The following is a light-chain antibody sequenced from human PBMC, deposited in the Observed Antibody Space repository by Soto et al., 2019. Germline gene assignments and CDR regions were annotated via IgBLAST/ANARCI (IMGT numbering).Light chain of an antibody. CDR3: QEYNSAPLT. Sequence: DIEMTQTPSSLSASVGGRVTVAGRASQGISNYLAWYQQKPGKVPKLLIYAASTLQSGVPSRFSGSGSGTDFTLTISSLQPEDGATYYCQEYNSAPLTFAGGTKVDIK. J-gene: IGKJ4*01. CDR1: QGISNY. CDR2: AAS. V-gene: IGKV1-27*01.